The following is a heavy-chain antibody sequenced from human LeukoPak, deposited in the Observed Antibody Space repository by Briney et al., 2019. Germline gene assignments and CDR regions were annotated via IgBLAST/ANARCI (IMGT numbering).Heavy chain of an antibody. CDR3: ARRHSDSLTGFDF. V-gene: IGHV5-51*01. CDR2: IYPGDSDI. D-gene: IGHD3-9*01. CDR1: GYKFNNFY. J-gene: IGHJ4*02. Sequence: GESLQISCQAPGYKFNNFYIAWVRQMPGKGLEWVAIIYPGDSDIRYSPSIQGHVTISADKSTSTTFLQWTSLKASDTAMYYCARRHSDSLTGFDFWGQGTLVTVTS.